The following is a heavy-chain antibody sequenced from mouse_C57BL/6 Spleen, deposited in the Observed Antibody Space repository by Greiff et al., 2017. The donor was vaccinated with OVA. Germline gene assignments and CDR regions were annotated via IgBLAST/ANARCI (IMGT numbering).Heavy chain of an antibody. CDR1: GYAFSSYW. D-gene: IGHD1-1*01. J-gene: IGHJ4*01. V-gene: IGHV1-80*01. CDR3: ARWNYYGSSYAMDY. Sequence: QVQLQQSGAELVKPGASVKISCKASGYAFSSYWMNWVKQRPGKGLEWIGQIYPGDGDTNYNGKFKGKATLTADKSSSTAYMQLSSLTSEDSAVYFCARWNYYGSSYAMDYWGQGTSVTVSS. CDR2: IYPGDGDT.